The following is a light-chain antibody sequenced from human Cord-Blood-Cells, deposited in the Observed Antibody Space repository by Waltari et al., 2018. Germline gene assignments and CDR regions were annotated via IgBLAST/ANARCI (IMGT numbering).Light chain of an antibody. CDR1: SSDVGGYNY. Sequence: QSALTQPASVSGSPRQSITISCTGTSSDVGGYNYVSLYQQHPGKAPKLKIYDVSNRPSGVSNRFSGSKSGNTASLTISGLQAEDEADYYCSSYTSSSTYVFGTGTKVTVL. V-gene: IGLV2-14*01. CDR3: SSYTSSSTYV. CDR2: DVS. J-gene: IGLJ1*01.